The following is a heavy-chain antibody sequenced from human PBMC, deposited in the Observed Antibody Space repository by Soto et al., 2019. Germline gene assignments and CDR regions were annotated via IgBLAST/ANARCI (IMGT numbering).Heavy chain of an antibody. CDR2: ISSNGVGT. Sequence: PGGSLRLSCAASGCTLSGYGMDWVRQAPGKGLEYVSGISSNGVGTYYANSVQGRFTISRDNSKNTVYLQMGSLRPEDMAVYYCARRARPDFYYMDVWGKGTTVTVSS. D-gene: IGHD6-6*01. CDR1: GCTLSGYG. V-gene: IGHV3-64*01. J-gene: IGHJ6*03. CDR3: ARRARPDFYYMDV.